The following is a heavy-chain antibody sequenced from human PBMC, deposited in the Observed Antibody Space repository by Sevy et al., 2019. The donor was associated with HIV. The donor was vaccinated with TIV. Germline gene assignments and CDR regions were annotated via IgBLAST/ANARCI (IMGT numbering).Heavy chain of an antibody. CDR3: ARDGGCSSTSCLLYFDY. CDR1: GFTFSSYT. Sequence: GESLKISCAASGFTFSSYTMNWVRQAPGKGLEWVSSITSGSSYIYYADSVKGRFTISRDNAKNSLYLQMNSLRAEDTAVYYCARDGGCSSTSCLLYFDYWGQGSLVTVSS. D-gene: IGHD2-2*01. J-gene: IGHJ4*02. CDR2: ITSGSSYI. V-gene: IGHV3-21*01.